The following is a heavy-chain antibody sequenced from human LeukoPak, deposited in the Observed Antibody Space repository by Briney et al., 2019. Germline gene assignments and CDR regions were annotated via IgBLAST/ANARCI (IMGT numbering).Heavy chain of an antibody. J-gene: IGHJ3*01. CDR3: TKDVSNFIGASDA. CDR2: IDISGDRR. D-gene: IGHD2-8*01. Sequence: PGGSLRLSCAASGFAFSSDAMTWVRQTPGKGLEGVSTIDISGDRRNYADSVKGRFTISRDNSRNALYLQVNSLRVEDTAIYYCTKDVSNFIGASDAWGQGTMVTVSS. CDR1: GFAFSSDA. V-gene: IGHV3-23*01.